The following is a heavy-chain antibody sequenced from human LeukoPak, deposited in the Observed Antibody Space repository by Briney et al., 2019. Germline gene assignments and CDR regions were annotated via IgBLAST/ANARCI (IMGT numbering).Heavy chain of an antibody. J-gene: IGHJ4*02. D-gene: IGHD1-26*01. CDR2: IRYDGSNK. CDR3: AKDPQKWESYFDY. CDR1: GFTFSSYG. Sequence: PGGSLRLSCAASGFTFSSYGMHWVRQAPGKGLEWVAFIRYDGSNKYYADPVKGRFTISRDNSKNTLYLQMNSLRAEDTAVYYCAKDPQKWESYFDYWGQGTLVTASS. V-gene: IGHV3-30*02.